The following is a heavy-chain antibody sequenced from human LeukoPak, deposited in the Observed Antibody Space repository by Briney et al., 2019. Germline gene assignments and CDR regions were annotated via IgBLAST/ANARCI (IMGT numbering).Heavy chain of an antibody. V-gene: IGHV4-59*06. J-gene: IGHJ5*02. Sequence: SETLSLTCTVSGGSISSYYWSWIRQPPGKGLEWIGYIYYSGDTYNNPSLKSRITISVDTSKNQFSLKLSSVTAADTAVYYCARTRGSHWFDPWGQGTLVTVSS. CDR3: ARTRGSHWFDP. CDR1: GGSISSYY. CDR2: IYYSGDT. D-gene: IGHD3-10*01.